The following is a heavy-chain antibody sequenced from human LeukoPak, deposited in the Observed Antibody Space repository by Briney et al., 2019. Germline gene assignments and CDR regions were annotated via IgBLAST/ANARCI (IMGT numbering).Heavy chain of an antibody. Sequence: GGSLRLSCAASGFTFSTYWMSWVRQTPGKGLEWVANIKEDGSRQYYVDSVKGRFTISRDNAKNSLYLQMNSLRVEDTAVYYCARDGGGYDSWGQGTLVAVSS. CDR3: ARDGGGYDS. D-gene: IGHD5-24*01. CDR1: GFTFSTYW. V-gene: IGHV3-7*01. CDR2: IKEDGSRQ. J-gene: IGHJ5*01.